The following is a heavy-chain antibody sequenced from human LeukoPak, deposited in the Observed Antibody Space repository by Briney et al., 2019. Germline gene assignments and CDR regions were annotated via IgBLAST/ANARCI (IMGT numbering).Heavy chain of an antibody. J-gene: IGHJ4*02. Sequence: ASLKVSCKASGYTFSDHYMHWVRQAPGQGLELMGWINPDSGGTNYAQKFQGRVTMTRDTSISTDYMELSKLRSDGTDVYYCARSSSRTSKADPYYFDYWGQGTLVTVSS. CDR2: INPDSGGT. D-gene: IGHD2-2*01. CDR1: GYTFSDHY. CDR3: ARSSSRTSKADPYYFDY. V-gene: IGHV1-2*02.